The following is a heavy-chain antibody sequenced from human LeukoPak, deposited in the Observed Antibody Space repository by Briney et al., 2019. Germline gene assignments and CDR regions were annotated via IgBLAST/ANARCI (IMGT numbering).Heavy chain of an antibody. Sequence: ASVKVSCKASGYTFTSYDINWVRQATGQGLEWIGWMNPNSGNTGYAQKFQGRVTMTRNTSISTAYMELSSLRSEDTAVYYCARGSSDYYDSSGYYYPYWGQGTLVTVSS. V-gene: IGHV1-8*01. D-gene: IGHD3-22*01. J-gene: IGHJ4*02. CDR2: MNPNSGNT. CDR1: GYTFTSYD. CDR3: ARGSSDYYDSSGYYYPY.